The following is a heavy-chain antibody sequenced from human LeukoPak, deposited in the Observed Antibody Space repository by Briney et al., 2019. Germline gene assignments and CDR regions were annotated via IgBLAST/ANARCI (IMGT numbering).Heavy chain of an antibody. V-gene: IGHV1-8*01. D-gene: IGHD5-12*01. Sequence: ASVKVSCKASGYTFTNYDINWVRQATGQGLEWMGWLNPNSGNTDYAQKFQGRVTMTRNTSISTAYMELSSLVSEDTAVYYCARGTGSWLRLTRWFDPWGQGTLVTVSS. CDR3: ARGTGSWLRLTRWFDP. CDR2: LNPNSGNT. J-gene: IGHJ5*02. CDR1: GYTFTNYD.